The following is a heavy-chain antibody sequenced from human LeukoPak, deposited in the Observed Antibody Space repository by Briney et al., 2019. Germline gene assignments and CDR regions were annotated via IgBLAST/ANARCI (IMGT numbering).Heavy chain of an antibody. D-gene: IGHD3-10*01. CDR3: AKGEATPYYYGSGSYFYFDD. V-gene: IGHV3-23*01. J-gene: IGHJ4*02. CDR2: LSGSGETT. Sequence: GGSLRLSCAASGFTFRTYAMTWVRQAPGKGLEWVAALSGSGETTHYADSVKGRFTVSRDNSKSILYLQMNSLRAEDTAVYYCAKGEATPYYYGSGSYFYFDDWGQGTLVTVSS. CDR1: GFTFRTYA.